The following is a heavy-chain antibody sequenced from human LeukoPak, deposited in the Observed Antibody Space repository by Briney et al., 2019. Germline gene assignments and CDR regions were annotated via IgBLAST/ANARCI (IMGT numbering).Heavy chain of an antibody. D-gene: IGHD3-10*01. V-gene: IGHV4-34*01. CDR1: GGSFSGYY. Sequence: SETLSLTCAVYGGSFSGYYWSWIRQPPGKGLEWIGEINHSGSTNYNPSLKSRVTISVDTSKNQFSLKLSSVTAADTAVYYCARGDYYGSGSYYQSPPDYWGQGTLVTVSS. CDR2: INHSGST. J-gene: IGHJ4*02. CDR3: ARGDYYGSGSYYQSPPDY.